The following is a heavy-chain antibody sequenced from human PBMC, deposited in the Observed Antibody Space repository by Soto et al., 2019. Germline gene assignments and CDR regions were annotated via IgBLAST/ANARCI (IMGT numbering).Heavy chain of an antibody. D-gene: IGHD1-26*01. CDR3: ARDLGSGSYYFGY. Sequence: GASVKASCKASGYTFTGYYMHWVRQAPGQGLEWMGWINPNSGGTNYAQKFQGWVTMTRDTSISTAYMELSRLRSDDTAVYYCARDLGSGSYYFGYWGQGTLVTVSS. CDR2: INPNSGGT. J-gene: IGHJ4*02. V-gene: IGHV1-2*04. CDR1: GYTFTGYY.